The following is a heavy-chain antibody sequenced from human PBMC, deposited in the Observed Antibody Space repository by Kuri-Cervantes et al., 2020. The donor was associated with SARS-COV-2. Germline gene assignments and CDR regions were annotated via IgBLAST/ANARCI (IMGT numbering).Heavy chain of an antibody. CDR2: IRYDGSNK. D-gene: IGHD3-16*01. Sequence: GESLKISCAASGFTFSSYGMHWVRQAPGKGLEWVAFIRYDGSNKYYADSVKGRFTISRDNSKNTLYLQMNSLRAEDTAVYYCAREGAAPNYAFDIWGQGTMVTVSS. CDR3: AREGAAPNYAFDI. J-gene: IGHJ3*02. V-gene: IGHV3-30*02. CDR1: GFTFSSYG.